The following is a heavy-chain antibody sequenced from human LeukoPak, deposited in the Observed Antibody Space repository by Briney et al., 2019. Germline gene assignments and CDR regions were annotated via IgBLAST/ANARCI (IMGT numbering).Heavy chain of an antibody. V-gene: IGHV1-46*01. CDR3: ATIAASDAEYFQP. D-gene: IGHD6-6*01. Sequence: ASVKVSCKASGYTFTYYYIHWVRQAPGQGLEWMGIINPSSGSTSYAQKFQGRVTMTRYTSTSTVYMDVSSLRSDDTAVYYCATIAASDAEYFQPWGQGTLVTVSS. CDR2: INPSSGST. CDR1: GYTFTYYY. J-gene: IGHJ1*01.